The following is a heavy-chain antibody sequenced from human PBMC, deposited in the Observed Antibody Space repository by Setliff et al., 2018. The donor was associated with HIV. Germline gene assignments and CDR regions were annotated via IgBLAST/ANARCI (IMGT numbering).Heavy chain of an antibody. D-gene: IGHD2-2*01. CDR3: ARDWSRYCSSTNCPPRGWFGP. J-gene: IGHJ5*02. CDR1: GFTFSSYW. V-gene: IGHV3-7*01. Sequence: GGSLRLSCAASGFTFSSYWMSWVRQAPGKGLEWVANIKEDGGEKYYVDSVKGRFTISRDNAKNSLYLQMNSLRAEDTAVYYCARDWSRYCSSTNCPPRGWFGPWGQGTLVTVSS. CDR2: IKEDGGEK.